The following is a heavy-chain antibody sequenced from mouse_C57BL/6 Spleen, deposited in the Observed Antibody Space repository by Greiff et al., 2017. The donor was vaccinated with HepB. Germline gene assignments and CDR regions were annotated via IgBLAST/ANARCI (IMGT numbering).Heavy chain of an antibody. CDR1: GYSFSSSW. CDR3: SRALGRGYAAFDY. V-gene: IGHV1-82*01. J-gene: IGHJ3*01. CDR2: IYPGDGDT. D-gene: IGHD2-14*01. Sequence: VQLQQSGPELVKPGASVKISCKASGYSFSSSWMNWVKQRPGKGLEWIGRIYPGDGDTNYNGKFTGKATLTADKYSRTAYMRLSSLTSEDSAVYLCSRALGRGYAAFDYWGQGTPVTVSA.